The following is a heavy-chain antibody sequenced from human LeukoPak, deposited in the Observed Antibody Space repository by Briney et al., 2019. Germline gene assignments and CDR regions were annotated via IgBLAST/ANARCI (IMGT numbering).Heavy chain of an antibody. V-gene: IGHV4-38-2*02. CDR1: GYSISSGYY. D-gene: IGHD3-10*01. CDR3: ASREITMVRDWFDP. CDR2: IYHSGST. J-gene: IGHJ5*02. Sequence: SETLSLTCTVSGYSISSGYYWGWIRQPPGKGLEWIGSIYHSGSTYYNPSLKSRVTISVDTSKNQFSLKLSSVTAADTAVYYCASREITMVRDWFDPWGQGTLVTVSS.